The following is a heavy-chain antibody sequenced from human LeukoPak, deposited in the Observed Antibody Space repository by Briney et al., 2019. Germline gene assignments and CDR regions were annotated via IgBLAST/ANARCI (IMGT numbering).Heavy chain of an antibody. J-gene: IGHJ4*02. CDR1: GYTLTRYG. V-gene: IGHV1-18*01. CDR3: ARASEASIVVVPAALDY. CDR2: ISAYNGNT. Sequence: GPSVKVSCKASGYTLTRYGISWVRQAPGHGLEWMGWISAYNGNTNYAQKLQARVTMTTATSTRTAYMVLRSLSSDDTAVYYCARASEASIVVVPAALDYWGQGTLVTVSS. D-gene: IGHD2-2*01.